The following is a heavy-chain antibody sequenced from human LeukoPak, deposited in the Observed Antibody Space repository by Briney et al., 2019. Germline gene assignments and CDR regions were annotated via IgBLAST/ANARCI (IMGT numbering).Heavy chain of an antibody. D-gene: IGHD6-19*01. J-gene: IGHJ4*02. V-gene: IGHV4-59*01. CDR2: IYYSGST. CDR1: GASISGYY. Sequence: PSGTLSLTCTVSGASISGYYWSWIRQPPGKGLECIGYIYYSGSTNYNPSLKSRVTISVDTPKNQFSLKLSSVTAADTAVYYCARVNSSGFDYWGQGTLVTVSS. CDR3: ARVNSSGFDY.